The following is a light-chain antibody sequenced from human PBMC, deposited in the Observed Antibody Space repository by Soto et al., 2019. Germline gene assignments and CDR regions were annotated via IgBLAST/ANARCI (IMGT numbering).Light chain of an antibody. J-gene: IGKJ3*01. CDR2: GAS. CDR1: QTVSAND. CDR3: QQYGSSPVT. V-gene: IGKV3-20*01. Sequence: EIVLTQSPGTLSLSPGERATLSCRASQTVSANDLAWYQQKPCQSPRLLIFGASSRATGTPDRFSGSGSGTDYTLTISRVEPEDFAVYYCQQYGSSPVTFGAGTKVDIK.